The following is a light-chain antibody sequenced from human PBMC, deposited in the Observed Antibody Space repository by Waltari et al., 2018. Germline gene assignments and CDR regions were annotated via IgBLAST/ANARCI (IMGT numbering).Light chain of an antibody. CDR1: ALSKQY. V-gene: IGLV3-25*03. CDR2: KDS. Sequence: SFELTQPPSLSVSPGQTARITCSGDALSKQYAHWHQQRPGLAPVLGIYKDSESTSGIPERFSGSSSGTTVTLTISGVQAEDEADYYCQSADSSGSVVFGGGTKLTVL. CDR3: QSADSSGSVV. J-gene: IGLJ2*01.